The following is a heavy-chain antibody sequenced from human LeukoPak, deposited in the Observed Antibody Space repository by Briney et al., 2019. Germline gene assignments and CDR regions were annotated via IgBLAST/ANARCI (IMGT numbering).Heavy chain of an antibody. D-gene: IGHD4-17*01. CDR3: AREDGDYYYGMDV. CDR1: GYTFTGYY. V-gene: IGHV1-2*02. Sequence: ASVTVSCKASGYTFTGYYMHWVRQAPGQGLEWMGWINPNSGGTNYAQKFQGRVTMTGDTSISTAYMELSRLRSDDTAVYYCAREDGDYYYGMDVWGQGTTVTVSS. CDR2: INPNSGGT. J-gene: IGHJ6*02.